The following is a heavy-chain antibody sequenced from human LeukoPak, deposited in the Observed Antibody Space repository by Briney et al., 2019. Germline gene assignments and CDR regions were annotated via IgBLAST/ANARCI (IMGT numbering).Heavy chain of an antibody. CDR2: VSHTGRT. Sequence: SATLSLTCVVSGGSIYSPNWWTWVRQPPGKGLEWIGEVSHTGRTNYHPSLQSRVTISLDESKNHFSLRVTSMTAADTAVYYCARVDIIKGLQFERGWYFDLWGRGTLVTVSS. CDR1: GGSIYSPNW. CDR3: ARVDIIKGLQFERGWYFDL. V-gene: IGHV4/OR15-8*01. D-gene: IGHD4-11*01. J-gene: IGHJ2*01.